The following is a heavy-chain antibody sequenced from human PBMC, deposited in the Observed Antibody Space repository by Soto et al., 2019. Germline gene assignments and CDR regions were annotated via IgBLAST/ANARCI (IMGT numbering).Heavy chain of an antibody. V-gene: IGHV3-49*03. Sequence: AGGSLRLSCTASGFTFGDYAMSWFRQAPGKGLEWVGFIRSKAYGGTTEYAASVKGRFTISRDDSKSIAYLQVNSLKTEDTAVYYCTRDRFGSRFDPWGRGTLVTVSS. CDR3: TRDRFGSRFDP. D-gene: IGHD2-15*01. J-gene: IGHJ5*02. CDR2: IRSKAYGGTT. CDR1: GFTFGDYA.